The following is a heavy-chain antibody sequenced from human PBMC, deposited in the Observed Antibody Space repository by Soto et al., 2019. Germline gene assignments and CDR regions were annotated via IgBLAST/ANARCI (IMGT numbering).Heavy chain of an antibody. D-gene: IGHD3-22*01. CDR1: GFTFSIYW. Sequence: EVQLVESGGGLVQPGGSLRLSCAASGFTFSIYWMHWVRQPPGKGLVWVSRLNRDGRSTDYADSVKGRFTISRDNAKNTLYLQMNSLRAEDTAVYYCAFNTDDSSGYFYRDWGQGALVTVSS. CDR3: AFNTDDSSGYFYRD. CDR2: LNRDGRST. V-gene: IGHV3-74*01. J-gene: IGHJ4*02.